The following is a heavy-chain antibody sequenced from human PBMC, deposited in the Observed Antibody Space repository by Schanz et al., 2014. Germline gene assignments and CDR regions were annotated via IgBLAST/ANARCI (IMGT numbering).Heavy chain of an antibody. J-gene: IGHJ3*02. CDR1: GFTVSSNY. D-gene: IGHD3-10*01. Sequence: EVQLVESGGGLVQPGGSLRLSCAASGFTVSSNYMSWVRQAPGKGLEWVSFIYGGSTYYTDSVKGRFTISRGNSKNTLYLEMNSLRPDDTAVYYCARDRPFRSESNIYYGDAFDIWGQGTMVTVSS. CDR2: IYGGST. CDR3: ARDRPFRSESNIYYGDAFDI. V-gene: IGHV3-66*01.